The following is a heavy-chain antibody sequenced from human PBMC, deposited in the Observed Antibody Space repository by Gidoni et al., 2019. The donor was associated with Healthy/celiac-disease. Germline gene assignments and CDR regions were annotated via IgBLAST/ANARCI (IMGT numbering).Heavy chain of an antibody. D-gene: IGHD1-7*01. J-gene: IGHJ4*02. V-gene: IGHV1-18*01. CDR2: ISAYNGNT. CDR1: GYTVTSYG. Sequence: QVQLVQSGAEVKKPGASVKVSCKASGYTVTSYGISWVRQAPGQGLEWMGWISAYNGNTHYAQKLQGRVTMTTDTSTSTAYMELRSLRSDDTAVYYCARLASITGTMYYFDYWGQGTLVTVSS. CDR3: ARLASITGTMYYFDY.